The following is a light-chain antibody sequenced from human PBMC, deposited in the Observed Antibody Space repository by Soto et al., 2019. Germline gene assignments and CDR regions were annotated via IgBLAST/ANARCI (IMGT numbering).Light chain of an antibody. Sequence: EVVLTQSPGTLSLSPGARATLSCRASQAVSSILLAWYQQKPGQAHRLLIYGASSRATGIPDRFGGSGSGTDFTLSVSRLEPEDLAVDYCQQHGTSPIFGGGTKVEIK. J-gene: IGKJ4*01. CDR1: QAVSSIL. CDR3: QQHGTSPI. CDR2: GAS. V-gene: IGKV3-20*01.